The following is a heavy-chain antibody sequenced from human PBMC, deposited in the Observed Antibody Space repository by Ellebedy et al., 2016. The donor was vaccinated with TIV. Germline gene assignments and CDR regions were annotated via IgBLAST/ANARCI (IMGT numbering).Heavy chain of an antibody. D-gene: IGHD4-17*01. V-gene: IGHV1-18*01. CDR1: GYTFTSYG. J-gene: IGHJ4*02. CDR3: ARVEFFGDTQPFDY. CDR2: ISAYNGNT. Sequence: ASVKVSCXASGYTFTSYGISWVRQAPGQGLEWMGWISAYNGNTNYAQKLQGRVTMTTDTSTSTAYMELRSLRSDDTAVYYCARVEFFGDTQPFDYWGQGTLVTVSS.